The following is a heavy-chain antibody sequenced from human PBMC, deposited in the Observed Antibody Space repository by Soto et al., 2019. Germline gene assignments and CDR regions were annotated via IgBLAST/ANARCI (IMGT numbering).Heavy chain of an antibody. Sequence: GGSLRLSCAASGFTFSSYAMHWVRQAPGKGLEWVAVISYDGSNKYYADSVKGRFTISRDNSKNTLYLQMNSLRAEDTAVYYCASPYGSGKIDYWGQGTLLTVSS. CDR1: GFTFSSYA. J-gene: IGHJ4*02. CDR2: ISYDGSNK. D-gene: IGHD3-10*01. V-gene: IGHV3-30-3*01. CDR3: ASPYGSGKIDY.